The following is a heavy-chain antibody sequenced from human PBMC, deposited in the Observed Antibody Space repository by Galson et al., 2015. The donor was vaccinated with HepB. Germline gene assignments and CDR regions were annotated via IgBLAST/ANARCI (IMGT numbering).Heavy chain of an antibody. CDR2: INTDGTYT. J-gene: IGHJ4*02. CDR1: TFSDYW. V-gene: IGHV3-74*01. Sequence: TFSDYWMHWVRQAPGKGLVWVSRINTDGTYTNNADSVKGRFTISRDNAKNILYLQMNSLRAEDTAMYYCARDPIDGYSNFDYWDQGSLVTVSS. D-gene: IGHD5-24*01. CDR3: ARDPIDGYSNFDY.